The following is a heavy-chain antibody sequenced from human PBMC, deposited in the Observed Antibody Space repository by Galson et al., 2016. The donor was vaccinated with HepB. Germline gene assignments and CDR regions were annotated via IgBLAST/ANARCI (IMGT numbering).Heavy chain of an antibody. CDR2: ISYDGSNK. V-gene: IGHV3-30*03. J-gene: IGHJ4*02. CDR1: GFTFSSYG. CDR3: TTIYSYGSFDY. Sequence: SLRLSCAASGFTFSSYGMHWVRQAPGKGLEWVAVISYDGSNKYYADSVKGRFTISRDNSKNTLYLQVNSLKPEDTAVYYCTTIYSYGSFDYWGQGTLVPVSS. D-gene: IGHD5-18*01.